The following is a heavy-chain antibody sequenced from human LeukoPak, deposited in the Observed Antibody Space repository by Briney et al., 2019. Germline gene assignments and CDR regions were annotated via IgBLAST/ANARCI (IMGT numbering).Heavy chain of an antibody. CDR1: GGSFSGYY. J-gene: IGHJ4*02. CDR2: INHSGST. CDR3: AGHHPRNTVDF. V-gene: IGHV4-34*01. D-gene: IGHD2/OR15-2a*01. Sequence: AETLSLTCAVYGGSFSGYYWSWIRQPPGKGLEWIGEINHSGSTNYNPSLKSRVTISVDTSKNQFSLKLSSVTAADTAVYYCAGHHPRNTVDFWGQGTLVTVSS.